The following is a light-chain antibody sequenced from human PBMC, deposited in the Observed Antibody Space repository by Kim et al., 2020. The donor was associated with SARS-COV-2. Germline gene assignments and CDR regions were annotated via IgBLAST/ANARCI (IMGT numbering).Light chain of an antibody. CDR1: QGISSY. Sequence: ASTGDRVTITCRASQGISSYLVWYQQKPGKAPKLLIYAASTLQSGVPSRFSGSGSGTDFTLTISCLQSEDFATYYCQQYYSYAITFGQGTRLEIK. V-gene: IGKV1-8*01. CDR2: AAS. J-gene: IGKJ5*01. CDR3: QQYYSYAIT.